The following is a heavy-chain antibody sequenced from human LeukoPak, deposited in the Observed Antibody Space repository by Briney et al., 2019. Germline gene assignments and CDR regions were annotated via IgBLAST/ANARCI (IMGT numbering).Heavy chain of an antibody. D-gene: IGHD3-22*01. J-gene: IGHJ4*02. V-gene: IGHV3-11*04. CDR2: ISSGGSTI. Sequence: PGGSLRLSCAVSGFTFSDYYMSWIRQAPGKGLEWVSYISSGGSTISHADSVKGRFTISRDNAENSLYLQMNSLRAEDTAVYYCARNYYDSSVYYPLGYWGQGALVTVSS. CDR1: GFTFSDYY. CDR3: ARNYYDSSVYYPLGY.